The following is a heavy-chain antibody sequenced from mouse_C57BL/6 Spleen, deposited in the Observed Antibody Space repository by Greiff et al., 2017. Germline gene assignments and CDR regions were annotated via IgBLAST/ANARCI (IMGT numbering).Heavy chain of an antibody. J-gene: IGHJ4*01. D-gene: IGHD2-1*01. CDR1: GYAFSSSW. CDR3: ARKGVYYGNSYAMDY. Sequence: QVQLQQSGPELVKPGASVKISCKASGYAFSSSWMNWVKQRPGKGLEWIGRIYPGDGDTNYNGKFKGKATLTADKSSSTAYMQLSSLTSEDSAVYVGARKGVYYGNSYAMDYWGQGTSVTVSS. CDR2: IYPGDGDT. V-gene: IGHV1-82*01.